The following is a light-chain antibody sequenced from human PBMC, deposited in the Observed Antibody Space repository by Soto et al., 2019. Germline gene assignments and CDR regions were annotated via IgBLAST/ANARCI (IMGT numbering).Light chain of an antibody. CDR1: QSITTW. V-gene: IGKV1-5*03. CDR2: KAI. J-gene: IGKJ2*01. CDR3: QRYNDYQYV. Sequence: DIQMTQSPSTLSASVGDRVTITCRASQSITTWLAWYQQKPGKAPKLLIYKAINLQSGVPSRFSGSGSGTECTLTISSLQPDDFATYYFQRYNDYQYVFGQGTKLDMK.